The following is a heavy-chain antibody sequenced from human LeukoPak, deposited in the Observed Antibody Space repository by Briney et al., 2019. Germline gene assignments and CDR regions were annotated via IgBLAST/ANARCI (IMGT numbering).Heavy chain of an antibody. Sequence: PSETLSLTFAVYGGSFSGYYWSWIRQPPGKGLEWIGEINHSGSTNYNPSLKSRVTISVDTSKNQFSLKLSSVTAADPAVYYCARGNLPRYCSSTSCYRANRYYYYYYGMDVWGQGTTVTVSS. J-gene: IGHJ6*02. D-gene: IGHD2-2*02. CDR1: GGSFSGYY. CDR3: ARGNLPRYCSSTSCYRANRYYYYYYGMDV. CDR2: INHSGST. V-gene: IGHV4-34*01.